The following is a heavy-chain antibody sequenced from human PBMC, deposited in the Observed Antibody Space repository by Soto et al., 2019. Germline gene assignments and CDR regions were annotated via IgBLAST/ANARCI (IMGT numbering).Heavy chain of an antibody. V-gene: IGHV4-4*02. CDR1: GGSISTNW. J-gene: IGHJ4*01. CDR2: IYHRGAT. CDR3: ARHIAVSGTRGFDF. Sequence: QVQLQESGPGLMKPSGTLSLTCAVSGGSISTNWWSWVRQPPGKGLEWIGDIYHRGATTYNPSLKIRVTMSVDKSQNHLSLNLNSVTAADTAVYYCARHIAVSGTRGFDFWGHGTLVTVSS. D-gene: IGHD6-19*01.